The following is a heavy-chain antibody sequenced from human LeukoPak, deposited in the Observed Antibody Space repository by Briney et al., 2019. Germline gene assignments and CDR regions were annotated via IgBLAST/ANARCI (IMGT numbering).Heavy chain of an antibody. CDR3: ALGCTDTSCYRWATNV. CDR2: IYYSGSA. D-gene: IGHD2-8*02. CDR1: GASISTGDYW. V-gene: IGHV4-30-4*01. Sequence: SETLSLTCSVSGASISTGDYWWSWIRQTPGKGLEWLGYIYYSGSAHYNPSLKSRLTISLDTSKNQFSLKVSSVTAADTAVYYCALGCTDTSCYRWATNVWGQGTTFTVSS. J-gene: IGHJ6*02.